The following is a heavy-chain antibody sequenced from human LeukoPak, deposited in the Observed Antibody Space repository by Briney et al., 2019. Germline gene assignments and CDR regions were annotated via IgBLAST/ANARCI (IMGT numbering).Heavy chain of an antibody. J-gene: IGHJ4*02. CDR3: ARAITGTDRLVDY. V-gene: IGHV5-51*01. CDR1: GYSFISYW. Sequence: GESLKISCKGSGYSFISYWIGWVRQMPGKGQEWMGIIYPGDSDTRYSPSFQGQVTISADKSISTAYLQWSSLKASDTAMYYCARAITGTDRLVDYWGQGTLVTVSS. D-gene: IGHD1-20*01. CDR2: IYPGDSDT.